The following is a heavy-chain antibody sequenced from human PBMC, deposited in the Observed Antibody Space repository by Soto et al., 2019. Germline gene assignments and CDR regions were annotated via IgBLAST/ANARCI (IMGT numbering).Heavy chain of an antibody. CDR2: IYNSGIT. D-gene: IGHD2-15*01. V-gene: IGHV4-59*01. Sequence: SETLSLTCTVSGGSTSGYYWSWVRQPPGKGLQWIGYIYNSGITIYNPSLKSRVTISRDTSKNQFFLKVSSVTASDTAVYYCARGLWYADRDYYMDVWGKGTTVTVSS. CDR1: GGSTSGYY. CDR3: ARGLWYADRDYYMDV. J-gene: IGHJ6*03.